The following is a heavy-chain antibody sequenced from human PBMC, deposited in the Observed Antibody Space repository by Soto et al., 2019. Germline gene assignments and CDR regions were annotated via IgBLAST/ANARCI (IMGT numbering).Heavy chain of an antibody. Sequence: QVQLVESGGGVVQPGRSLRLSCAASGFTFSTCAMHCVRQSPGKGLEWLAIISYDGTNEYYADAVKGRFTISRDNSKNTLYLQMNSLRAEDTAVYYCARQLYSSGWQNPPRTYYGMDVWGQGTTVAVSS. CDR3: ARQLYSSGWQNPPRTYYGMDV. J-gene: IGHJ6*02. D-gene: IGHD6-19*01. CDR1: GFTFSTCA. CDR2: ISYDGTNE. V-gene: IGHV3-30-3*01.